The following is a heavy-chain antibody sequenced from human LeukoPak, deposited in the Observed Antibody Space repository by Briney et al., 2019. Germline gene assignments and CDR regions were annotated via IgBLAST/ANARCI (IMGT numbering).Heavy chain of an antibody. D-gene: IGHD6-13*01. CDR3: AKAGYSRSWQRYYFDY. Sequence: PGGSLRHSCAASGFTFSSYGMHWVPQAPGKGLEWVANIKQDGSEKYYVDSVKGRFTISRDNAKKSLYLQKNRLRAQQTRLYYCAKAGYSRSWQRYYFDYWGQGTLVTVSS. J-gene: IGHJ4*02. CDR1: GFTFSSYG. CDR2: IKQDGSEK. V-gene: IGHV3-7*03.